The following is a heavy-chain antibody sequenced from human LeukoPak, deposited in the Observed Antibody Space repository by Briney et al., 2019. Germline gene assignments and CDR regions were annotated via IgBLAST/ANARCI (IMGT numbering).Heavy chain of an antibody. V-gene: IGHV3-7*01. J-gene: IGHJ6*03. CDR1: GFTFSNYW. CDR2: IKQDGSDK. Sequence: GGSLRLSCAASGFTFSNYWMSWVRQSPGKGLEWVANIKQDGSDKYYVDSVKGRFTISRDNAKKSLYLQMNSLRAEDTAVYYCARRGSSSRGRKHVRTDYYYMDVWGKGTTVTISS. CDR3: ARRGSSSRGRKHVRTDYYYMDV. D-gene: IGHD6-13*01.